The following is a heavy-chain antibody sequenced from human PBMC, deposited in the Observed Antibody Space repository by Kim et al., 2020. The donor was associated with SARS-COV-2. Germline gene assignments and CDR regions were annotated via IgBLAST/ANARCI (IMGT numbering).Heavy chain of an antibody. CDR1: GFTFSSYA. V-gene: IGHV3-30-3*01. CDR3: ARVGESEYSYGLMLGGWFDP. CDR2: ISYDGSNK. Sequence: GSLRLSCAASGFTFSSYAMHWVRQAPGKGLEWVAVISYDGSNKYYADSVKGRFTISRDNSKNTLYLQMNSLRAEDTAVYYCARVGESEYSYGLMLGGWFDPWGQGTLVTVSS. J-gene: IGHJ5*02. D-gene: IGHD5-18*01.